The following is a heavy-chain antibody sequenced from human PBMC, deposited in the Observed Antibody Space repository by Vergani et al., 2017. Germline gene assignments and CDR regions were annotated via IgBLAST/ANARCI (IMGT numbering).Heavy chain of an antibody. D-gene: IGHD6-6*01. J-gene: IGHJ3*02. CDR1: GMSISNKNYY. V-gene: IGHV4-39*01. CDR3: SRHLRQLARNDVFDI. CDR2: IYYSRNN. Sequence: QLQLQESGPRLVKPSETLSLTCSLSGMSISNKNYYWGWIRQPPGKGLEWIGNIYYSRNNNYSPSLKSRVSISVDTSKNQFSLNLTSVTAADTAVYYCSRHLRQLARNDVFDIWGHGTLVTVSS.